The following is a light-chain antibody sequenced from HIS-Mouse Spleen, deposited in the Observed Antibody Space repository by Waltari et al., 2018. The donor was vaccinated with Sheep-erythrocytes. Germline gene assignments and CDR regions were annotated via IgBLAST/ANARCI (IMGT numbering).Light chain of an antibody. CDR1: SSDVGRYNP. CDR3: QAWDSSTAV. CDR2: EGS. Sequence: QSALTQPATVSGSPGQSITIPCTRTSSDVGRYNPVSWYQQHPGKAPKLMIYEGSKRPSGVSNRFSGSNSGNTATLTISGTQAMDEADYYCQAWDSSTAVFGGGTKLTVL. J-gene: IGLJ2*01. V-gene: IGLV2-14*02.